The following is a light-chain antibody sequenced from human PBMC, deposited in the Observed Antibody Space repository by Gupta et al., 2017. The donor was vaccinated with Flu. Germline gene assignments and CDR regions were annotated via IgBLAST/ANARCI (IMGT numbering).Light chain of an antibody. J-gene: IGKJ2*01. Sequence: PSFLSVSVGDSVTSTCRASQAISIHVAWYQQKPGETPKLLIYAASTLQTEVPSRFSGSGSGTEFTLTISSLQSEDSATYYCQHVNSCPYTFGQGTKVEIK. V-gene: IGKV1-9*01. CDR1: QAISIH. CDR3: QHVNSCPYT. CDR2: AAS.